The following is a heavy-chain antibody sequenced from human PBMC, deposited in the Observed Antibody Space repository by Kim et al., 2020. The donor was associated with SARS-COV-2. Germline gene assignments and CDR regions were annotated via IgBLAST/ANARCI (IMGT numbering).Heavy chain of an antibody. V-gene: IGHV7-4-1*02. Sequence: PIYAQGFTGRFVFSVDTSVSTAYLQISSLKAEDTAVYYCARDRSTDTFDIWGQGTMVSVSS. CDR2: P. D-gene: IGHD1-26*01. CDR3: ARDRSTDTFDI. J-gene: IGHJ3*02.